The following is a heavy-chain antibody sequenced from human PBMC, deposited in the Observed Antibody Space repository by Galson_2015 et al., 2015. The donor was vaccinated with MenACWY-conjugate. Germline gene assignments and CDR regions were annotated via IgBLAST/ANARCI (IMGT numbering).Heavy chain of an antibody. CDR3: ARLAVPGLN. CDR1: AFTFSSFE. D-gene: IGHD6-19*01. Sequence: SLRLSCAAPAFTFSSFEMNWVRQAPGKGLEWVSYISSSGTTIYYSDSVKGRFTISRDNAKNSLYLQMNSLRAEDTAVYYCARLAVPGLNWGQGTLVTVSS. CDR2: ISSSGTTI. J-gene: IGHJ4*02. V-gene: IGHV3-48*03.